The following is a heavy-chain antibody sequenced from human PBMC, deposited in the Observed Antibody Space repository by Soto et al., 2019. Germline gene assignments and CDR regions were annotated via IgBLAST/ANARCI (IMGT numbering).Heavy chain of an antibody. CDR1: GYSFTDYH. CDR2: INPGNGGT. J-gene: IGHJ4*02. D-gene: IGHD3-16*01. V-gene: IGHV1-2*02. Sequence: VASVKVSCKASGYSFTDYHIHWVRQAPGQGLEWLGWINPGNGGTRTSQKFQGRVTMTRDTSASTAYMELSRLRSEDTAVYYCARNPGGGKIGIFDYWAQGTLVTVSS. CDR3: ARNPGGGKIGIFDY.